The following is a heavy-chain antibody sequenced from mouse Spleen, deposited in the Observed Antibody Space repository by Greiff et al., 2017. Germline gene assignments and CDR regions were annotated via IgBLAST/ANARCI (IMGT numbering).Heavy chain of an antibody. J-gene: IGHJ3*01. CDR2: IYPGSGST. Sequence: VQLQQPGAELVKPGASVKMSCKASGYTFTSYWITWVKQRPGQGLEWIGDIYPGSGSTNYNEKFKSKATLTVDKSSSTAYMQLSSLTSEDSAVYYCASEVWFAYWGQGTLVTVSA. CDR3: ASEVWFAY. V-gene: IGHV1-55*01. CDR1: GYTFTSYW.